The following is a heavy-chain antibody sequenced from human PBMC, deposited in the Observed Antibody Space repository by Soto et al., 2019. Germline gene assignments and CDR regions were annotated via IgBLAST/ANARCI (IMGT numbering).Heavy chain of an antibody. CDR2: ISGSGGST. V-gene: IGHV3-23*01. J-gene: IGHJ4*02. CDR3: APLPPVAGKGY. D-gene: IGHD6-19*01. CDR1: GFTFSSYA. Sequence: VGSLRLSCAASGFTFSSYAMSWVRQAPGKGLEWVSAISGSGGSTYYADSVKGRFTISRDNSKNTLYLQMNSLRAEDTAVYYCAPLPPVAGKGYWGQGTLVTVSS.